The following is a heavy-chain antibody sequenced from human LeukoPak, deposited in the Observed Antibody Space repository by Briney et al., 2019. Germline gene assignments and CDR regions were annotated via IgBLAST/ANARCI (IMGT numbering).Heavy chain of an antibody. CDR2: ISWNSGSI. D-gene: IGHD1-26*01. J-gene: IGHJ5*02. CDR1: GFTFDDYA. V-gene: IGHV3-9*01. Sequence: PGRSLRLSCAASGFTFDDYAMHWVRQAPGKGLEWVPGISWNSGSIGYADSVKGRFTISRDNAKNSLYLQMNSLRAEDTALYYCTKDRSGSYSNWFDPWGQGTLVTVSS. CDR3: TKDRSGSYSNWFDP.